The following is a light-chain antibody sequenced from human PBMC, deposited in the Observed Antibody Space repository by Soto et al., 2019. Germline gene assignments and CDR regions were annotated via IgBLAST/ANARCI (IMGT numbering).Light chain of an antibody. CDR3: MLYRSSPGA. Sequence: ENVLTQSPGTLSLSPGERATVSCRASQNVNNNYLVWYQQRPGQAPGLLVHGASSRAAGVPDRFTGSGSGTDFNRNSNTLAPKDIAVYCCMLYRSSPGAFGQVNKLE. CDR2: GAS. V-gene: IGKV3-20*01. J-gene: IGKJ2*01. CDR1: QNVNNNY.